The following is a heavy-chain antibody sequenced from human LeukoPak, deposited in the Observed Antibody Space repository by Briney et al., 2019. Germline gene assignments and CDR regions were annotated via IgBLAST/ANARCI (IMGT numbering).Heavy chain of an antibody. CDR2: IYHSGST. CDR1: GGSISSSSYY. D-gene: IGHD1-26*01. Sequence: PSETLSLTCTVSGGSISSSSYYWGWIRQPPGKGLEWIGSIYHSGSTYYNPSLKSRVTISVDTSKNQFSLKLSSVTAADTAVYYCARENHGGGIVASVDYYGMDVWGQGTTVTVSS. V-gene: IGHV4-39*07. CDR3: ARENHGGGIVASVDYYGMDV. J-gene: IGHJ6*02.